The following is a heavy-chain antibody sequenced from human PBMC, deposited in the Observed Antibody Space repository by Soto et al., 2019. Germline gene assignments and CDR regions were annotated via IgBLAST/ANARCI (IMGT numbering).Heavy chain of an antibody. Sequence: PGGSMRLSCAACGFTFSSYWMSWVRQAPGKGLEWVANIKQDGSEKYYVDSVKGRFTISRDNAKNSLYLQMNSLRAEDTAVYYCARDFGVEMATTDPFDYWGQGTLVTVSS. D-gene: IGHD1-1*01. CDR2: IKQDGSEK. V-gene: IGHV3-7*01. CDR1: GFTFSSYW. J-gene: IGHJ4*02. CDR3: ARDFGVEMATTDPFDY.